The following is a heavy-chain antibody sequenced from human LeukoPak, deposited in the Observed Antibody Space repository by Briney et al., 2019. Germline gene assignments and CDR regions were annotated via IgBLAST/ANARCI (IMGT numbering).Heavy chain of an antibody. CDR3: AKEMATIRAFDF. J-gene: IGHJ3*01. V-gene: IGHV3-23*01. CDR1: GFTFSTYA. CDR2: ISGSGSST. Sequence: GGSLRPSCAASGFTFSTYATSWVRQAPGKGLEWVSVISGSGSSTYYANSVKGRFTISRDNSKNTLYLQMNSLRAEDTAVYYCAKEMATIRAFDFWGQGTMVTVSS. D-gene: IGHD5-24*01.